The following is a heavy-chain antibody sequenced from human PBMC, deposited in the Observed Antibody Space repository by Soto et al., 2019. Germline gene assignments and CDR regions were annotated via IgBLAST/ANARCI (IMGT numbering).Heavy chain of an antibody. CDR3: AKDPPWTVGTLAMDV. CDR1: GFTFSTHA. Sequence: WGSLRISCVSSGFTFSTHAMSWVRQAPGKGLEWVSTFSGSGGNIYYAESVKGRLTISRDDSKNTLYLQMNSLRVEDTAVYYCAKDPPWTVGTLAMDVWGQGTTVTVSS. J-gene: IGHJ6*01. CDR2: FSGSGGNI. D-gene: IGHD1-7*01. V-gene: IGHV3-23*01.